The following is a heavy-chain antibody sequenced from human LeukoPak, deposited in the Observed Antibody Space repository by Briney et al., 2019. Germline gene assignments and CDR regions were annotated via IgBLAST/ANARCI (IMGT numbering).Heavy chain of an antibody. CDR3: ARTAMVPAAMHTWCFDL. V-gene: IGHV4-59*01. Sequence: SETLSLTCTVSGGSISSNYWSWIRQPPGKGLECIGYIYYSGSTNYNPSLKSRITISVDTSKNQFSLKLSSVTAADTAMYYCARTAMVPAAMHTWCFDLWGRGTLVTVSP. CDR2: IYYSGST. J-gene: IGHJ2*01. CDR1: GGSISSNY. D-gene: IGHD2-2*01.